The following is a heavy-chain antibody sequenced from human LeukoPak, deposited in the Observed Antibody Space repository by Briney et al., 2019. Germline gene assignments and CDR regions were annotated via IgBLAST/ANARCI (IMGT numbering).Heavy chain of an antibody. D-gene: IGHD5-18*01. V-gene: IGHV4-4*07. CDR2: IYTSGSN. CDR3: ARDHPESYGHLFDY. CDR1: GGSISSYY. J-gene: IGHJ4*02. Sequence: SETLSLTCTVSGGSISSYYWSWIRQPAGKGLEWIGRIYTSGSNNYNPSLKSRVTISVDTSKNQFSLKLSSVTAADTAVYYCARDHPESYGHLFDYWGQGTLVTVSS.